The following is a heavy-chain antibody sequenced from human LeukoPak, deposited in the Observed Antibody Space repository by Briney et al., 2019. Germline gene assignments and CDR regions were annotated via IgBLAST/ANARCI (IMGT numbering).Heavy chain of an antibody. CDR3: ARDRRWCGDISDAFDI. Sequence: ASVKVSCKASGFTFTSYGISWVRQAPGQGLEWMGWMSAYNGKINYAQKLQGRVTMTTDTSTSTAYMELSSLRSDDTAVYYCARDRRWCGDISDAFDIWGQGTMVTVSP. D-gene: IGHD3-10*01. CDR2: MSAYNGKI. CDR1: GFTFTSYG. V-gene: IGHV1-18*04. J-gene: IGHJ3*02.